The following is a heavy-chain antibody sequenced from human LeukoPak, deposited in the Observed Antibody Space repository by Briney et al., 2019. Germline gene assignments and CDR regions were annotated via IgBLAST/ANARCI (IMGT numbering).Heavy chain of an antibody. CDR1: GGSFSGYY. CDR2: INHSGST. V-gene: IGHV4-34*01. J-gene: IGHJ4*02. CDR3: ARVSHSSSWDFDY. D-gene: IGHD6-13*01. Sequence: SETLFLTCAVYGGSFSGYYWSWIRQPPGKGLEWIREINHSGSTNYNPSLKSRVTISVDTSKNQFSLKLSSVTAADTAVYYCARVSHSSSWDFDYWGQGTLVTVSS.